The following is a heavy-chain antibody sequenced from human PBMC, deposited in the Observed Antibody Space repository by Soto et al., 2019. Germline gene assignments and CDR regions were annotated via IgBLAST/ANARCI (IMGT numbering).Heavy chain of an antibody. CDR1: GFTFSSYA. CDR3: AKVPGGDDAFDI. Sequence: LXLSCAASGFTFSSYAMSWVRQAPVKGLEWVSAISGSGGSTYYADSVKGRFTISRDNSKNTLYLQMNSLRAEDTAVYYCAKVPGGDDAFDIWGQGTMVTVSS. CDR2: ISGSGGST. V-gene: IGHV3-23*01. D-gene: IGHD7-27*01. J-gene: IGHJ3*02.